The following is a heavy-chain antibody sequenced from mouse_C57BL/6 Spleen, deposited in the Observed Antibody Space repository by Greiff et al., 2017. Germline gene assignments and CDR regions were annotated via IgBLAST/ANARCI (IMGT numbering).Heavy chain of an antibody. CDR2: ISSGSSTI. Sequence: EVQRVESGGGLVKPGGSLKLSCAASGFTFSDYGMHWVRQAPEKGLEWVAYISSGSSTIYYADTVKGRFTISRDSAKNTLFLQMTSLRSEDTAMYYCASELGRAWFAYWGQGTLVTVSA. D-gene: IGHD4-1*01. J-gene: IGHJ3*01. CDR3: ASELGRAWFAY. CDR1: GFTFSDYG. V-gene: IGHV5-17*01.